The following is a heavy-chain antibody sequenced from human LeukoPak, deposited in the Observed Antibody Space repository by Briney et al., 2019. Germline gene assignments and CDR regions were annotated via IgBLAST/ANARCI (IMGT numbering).Heavy chain of an antibody. CDR2: IYYTGST. J-gene: IGHJ3*02. Sequence: SETLSLTCTVSGDSISTYYWSWIRQPPGKGLEWIGYIYYTGSTNYNPSLKSRVTISVDTSKNQFPLKLSSVTAADTAVYYCARVYGAGYDFRGAFDIWGQGTMVTVS. CDR3: ARVYGAGYDFRGAFDI. CDR1: GDSISTYY. V-gene: IGHV4-59*01. D-gene: IGHD5-12*01.